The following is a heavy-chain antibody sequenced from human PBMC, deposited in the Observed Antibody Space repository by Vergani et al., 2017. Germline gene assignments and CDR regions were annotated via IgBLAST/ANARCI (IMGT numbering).Heavy chain of an antibody. J-gene: IGHJ4*02. Sequence: QVQLVQSGAEVKKPGASVKVSCKASEYTFTDYYIHWVRQAPGQGLEWMGWINPNTGATNYPQKFQGRVTMTRDTSISTTYMELSRLRSDDTAIYYCARDRQKWRLGTSCLNFWGQGTLVTVSS. V-gene: IGHV1-2*02. D-gene: IGHD2-2*01. CDR3: ARDRQKWRLGTSCLNF. CDR2: INPNTGAT. CDR1: EYTFTDYY.